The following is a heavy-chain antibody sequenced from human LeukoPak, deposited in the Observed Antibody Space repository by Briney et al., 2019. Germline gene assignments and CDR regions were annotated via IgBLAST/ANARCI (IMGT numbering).Heavy chain of an antibody. D-gene: IGHD1-14*01. CDR3: AKVTFLDY. Sequence: GGSLRLSCAASGFAFSSYAMSWVRQAPGKGLEWVSTIGGSGGATYYADSVKGRFTISRDNSKNTMYLQVNSLRAEDTAIYYCAKVTFLDYWGQGTLVTVSS. CDR1: GFAFSSYA. V-gene: IGHV3-23*01. J-gene: IGHJ4*02. CDR2: IGGSGGAT.